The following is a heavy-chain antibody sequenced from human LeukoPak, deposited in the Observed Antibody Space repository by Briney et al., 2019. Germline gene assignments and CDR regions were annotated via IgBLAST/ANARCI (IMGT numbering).Heavy chain of an antibody. CDR2: ISYDGSNK. D-gene: IGHD2/OR15-2a*01. CDR3: AKGRGADFYYYYGMDV. V-gene: IGHV3-30*18. CDR1: GFTFSSYG. Sequence: GGSLRLSCAASGFTFSSYGMHWVRQAPGKGLEWVAVISYDGSNKYYADSVKGQFTISRDNSKNTLYLQMNSLRAEDTAVYYCAKGRGADFYYYYGMDVWGQGTTVTVSS. J-gene: IGHJ6*02.